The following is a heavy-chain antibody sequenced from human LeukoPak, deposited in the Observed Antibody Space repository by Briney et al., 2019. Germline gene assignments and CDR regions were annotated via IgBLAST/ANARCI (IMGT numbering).Heavy chain of an antibody. D-gene: IGHD6-6*01. J-gene: IGHJ4*02. CDR1: GSSFINHW. CDR2: IYPGDSDS. CDR3: ARTTQWGSSSPVDY. V-gene: IGHV5-51*01. Sequence: GASLQISCKGSGSSFINHWIAWVRRVPGKGLEWMGIIYPGDSDSRYSPSLQGQVIFSVDKSINTAYLQWTSLKAADTAMYYCARTTQWGSSSPVDYWGQGTRVTVSS.